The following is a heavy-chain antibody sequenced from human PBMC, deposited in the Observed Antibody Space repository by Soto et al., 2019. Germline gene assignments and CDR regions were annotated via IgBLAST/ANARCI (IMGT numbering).Heavy chain of an antibody. CDR1: GCTFTRYY. V-gene: IGHV1-46*01. D-gene: IGHD4-17*01. CDR3: ARDVYGDYVLGY. Sequence: XSVKVSCKASGCTFTRYYMHWVRQAPGQGLEWMGIIXPSGAXTSYAQKFQGXXTMPRDTXXSTVYMELSSLRSEDTAVYYCARDVYGDYVLGYWGQGTLVTVSS. J-gene: IGHJ4*02. CDR2: IXPSGAXT.